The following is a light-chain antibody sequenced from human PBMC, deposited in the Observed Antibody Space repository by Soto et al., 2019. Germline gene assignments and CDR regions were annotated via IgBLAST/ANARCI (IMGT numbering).Light chain of an antibody. CDR2: SNN. J-gene: IGLJ3*02. CDR1: SSDIGSNT. CDR3: AAWDDSLNGWV. Sequence: QPVLTQPPSASGTPGQRVAISCSGSSSDIGSNTVNWYQHLPGTAPKLLIHSNNQRPSGVPDRFSGSKSGTSASLAISGLQSEDEADYYCAAWDDSLNGWVFGGGTKVTVL. V-gene: IGLV1-44*01.